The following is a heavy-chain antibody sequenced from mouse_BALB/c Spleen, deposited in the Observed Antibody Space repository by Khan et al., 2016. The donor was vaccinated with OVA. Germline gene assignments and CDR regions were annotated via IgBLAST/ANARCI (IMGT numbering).Heavy chain of an antibody. Sequence: QVQLQQSGPELMKPGASVKMSCKASGYTFTDYVINWVKQRTGQGLEWIGEIYPGSGTTYYNETFKGKATLTADKSSNTAYMQLSNLTSEDSAVCFCAKSYASWSAYWGQGTLVTVSA. CDR2: IYPGSGTT. V-gene: IGHV1-77*01. CDR3: AKSYASWSAY. D-gene: IGHD1-1*01. J-gene: IGHJ3*01. CDR1: GYTFTDYV.